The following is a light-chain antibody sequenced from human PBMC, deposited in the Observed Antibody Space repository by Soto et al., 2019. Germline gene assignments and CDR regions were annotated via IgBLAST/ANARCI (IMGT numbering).Light chain of an antibody. Sequence: DVVMTQSPLSLPVTLGQPASISCRSSQSLVHSDGNTYLNWFQQRPGQSPRRLICKASNRDSGVPDRFSGSASGTDFTLKISRVEAEDVGVYYCIQGTHWPYTFGQGTRLEIK. CDR2: KAS. CDR3: IQGTHWPYT. CDR1: QSLVHSDGNTY. J-gene: IGKJ5*01. V-gene: IGKV2-30*02.